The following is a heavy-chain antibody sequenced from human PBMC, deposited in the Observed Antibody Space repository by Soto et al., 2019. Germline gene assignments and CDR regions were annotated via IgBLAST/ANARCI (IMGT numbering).Heavy chain of an antibody. J-gene: IGHJ4*02. CDR3: VGGQYYFDY. V-gene: IGHV3-30*03. Sequence: QVQLVESGGGLVKPGRSLRLSCAASGFPFTSYGMHWVREGPDKGLEWVAIISYDGSDKYYADSVKGRFPISRDNSKNTLYLQMNSLRPEDTALYYCVGGQYYFDYRGQGTLVIVSS. CDR1: GFPFTSYG. D-gene: IGHD3-10*01. CDR2: ISYDGSDK.